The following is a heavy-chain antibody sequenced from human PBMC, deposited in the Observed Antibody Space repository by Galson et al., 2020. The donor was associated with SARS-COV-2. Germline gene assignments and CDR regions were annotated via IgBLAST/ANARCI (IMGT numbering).Heavy chain of an antibody. V-gene: IGHV4-39*07. J-gene: IGHJ4*02. CDR1: GGSISSGTYF. Sequence: SETLSLTCTVSGGSISSGTYFWGWIRQPPGKGLEWIGSIYCSGSTYYNPSLKSRVTISVDTTKNQFSLKLSSVTAADTAVYYCARDEGYTVGYKEIDYWGQGTLVTVSS. CDR3: ARDEGYTVGYKEIDY. D-gene: IGHD5-18*01. CDR2: IYCSGST.